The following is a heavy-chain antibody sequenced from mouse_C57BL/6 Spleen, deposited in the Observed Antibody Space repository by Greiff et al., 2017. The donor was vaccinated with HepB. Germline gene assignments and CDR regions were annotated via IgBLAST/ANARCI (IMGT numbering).Heavy chain of an antibody. CDR3: AYGSSLWFAY. CDR2: IDPSDSYT. CDR1: GYTFTSYW. Sequence: VQLQQPGAELVRPGTSVKLSCKASGYTFTSYWMHWVKQRHGQGLEWIGVIDPSDSYTNYNQKFKGKATLTVDTSSSTAYMQLSSLTSEDSAVYYCAYGSSLWFAYWGQGTLVTVSA. D-gene: IGHD1-1*01. J-gene: IGHJ3*01. V-gene: IGHV1-59*01.